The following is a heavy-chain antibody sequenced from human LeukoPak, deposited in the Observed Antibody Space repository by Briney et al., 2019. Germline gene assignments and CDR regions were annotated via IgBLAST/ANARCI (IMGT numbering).Heavy chain of an antibody. J-gene: IGHJ4*02. Sequence: SETLSLTCTVSGGSIISTIYYWGWIRQPPGKGLEWIGDVYYSGSTYYNPSLKRRVTISVDTSKNQFSLNLTSVTAADTAVYYCARRGGYSFGYDYWGQGALVTVSS. CDR2: VYYSGST. V-gene: IGHV4-39*01. D-gene: IGHD5-18*01. CDR3: ARRGGYSFGYDY. CDR1: GGSIISTIYY.